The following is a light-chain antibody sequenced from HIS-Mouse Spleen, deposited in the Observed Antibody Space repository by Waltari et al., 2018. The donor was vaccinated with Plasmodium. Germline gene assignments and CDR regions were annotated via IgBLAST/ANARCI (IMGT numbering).Light chain of an antibody. CDR3: NSRDSSGNHLV. J-gene: IGLJ2*01. CDR2: GKN. Sequence: SSELTQDPAVSVSLGQTVRITCHGDSLRDYSASWYQQKPGQAPVLVIYGKNNRPSGIPDRFSGSSSGNTASLTITGAQAEDEADYYCNSRDSSGNHLVFGGGTKLTVL. V-gene: IGLV3-19*01. CDR1: SLRDYS.